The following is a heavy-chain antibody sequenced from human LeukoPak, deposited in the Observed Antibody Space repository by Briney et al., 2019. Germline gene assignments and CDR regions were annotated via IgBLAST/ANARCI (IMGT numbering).Heavy chain of an antibody. Sequence: TSETLSLTCAVYGGSFSAYYWSWVRQPPGKGLEWIGEINHSGSTNYNPSLKSRVTMSVDTSKNQFSLKLSSVTAADTAVYYCARGTERASWFDPWGQGTLVTVSS. CDR2: INHSGST. CDR3: ARGTERASWFDP. D-gene: IGHD1-1*01. V-gene: IGHV4-34*01. J-gene: IGHJ5*02. CDR1: GGSFSAYY.